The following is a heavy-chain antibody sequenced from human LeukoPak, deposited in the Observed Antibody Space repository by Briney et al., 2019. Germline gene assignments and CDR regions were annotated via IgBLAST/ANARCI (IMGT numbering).Heavy chain of an antibody. J-gene: IGHJ4*02. Sequence: SETLSLTCTVSGASIITTNYYWGWIRQPPGKGLEWIGSISYSGNAYYNPSLRSRLSISMDASKNQFSLKVRSVTAADTAVYYCARNLDQTWGTVTTDLWYFDHWGQGTLVPVSS. CDR2: ISYSGNA. D-gene: IGHD4-11*01. CDR1: GASIITTNYY. CDR3: ARNLDQTWGTVTTDLWYFDH. V-gene: IGHV4-39*01.